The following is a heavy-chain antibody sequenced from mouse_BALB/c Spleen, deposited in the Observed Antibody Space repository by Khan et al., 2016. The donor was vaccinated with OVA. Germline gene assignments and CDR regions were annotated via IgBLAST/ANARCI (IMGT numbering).Heavy chain of an antibody. Sequence: QVQLQQSGPELVKPGASLKVSCKASGYTFTDYIIGWVRQSTRQGLEWIGDIFPGSDTPYYNEKFKDKATLTADTSSNTAYMQLSSLTSEDSAVYFCARGGYSVFAYWGQGTLVTVSA. J-gene: IGHJ3*01. D-gene: IGHD2-14*01. CDR3: ARGGYSVFAY. CDR1: GYTFTDYI. V-gene: IGHV1-77*01. CDR2: IFPGSDTP.